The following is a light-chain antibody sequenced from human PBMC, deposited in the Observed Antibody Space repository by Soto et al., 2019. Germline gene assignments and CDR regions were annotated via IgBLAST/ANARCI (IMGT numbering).Light chain of an antibody. J-gene: IGKJ5*01. CDR2: APS. Sequence: EIVLTQTPLSLPVSPGEPASISCRSSQSLLDTDDGSTYLDWYLQKPGQSPQLLIYAPSSRASGVPDRFSGSGSGTEFTLRISRVETEDVGVYYCMQHTDFPITFGQGTRLEIK. CDR3: MQHTDFPIT. CDR1: QSLLDTDDGSTY. V-gene: IGKV2-40*01.